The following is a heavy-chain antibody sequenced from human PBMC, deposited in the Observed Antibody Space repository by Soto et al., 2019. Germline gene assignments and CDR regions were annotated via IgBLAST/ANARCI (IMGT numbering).Heavy chain of an antibody. CDR3: ANSYDSSGYYRFDY. Sequence: PGGSLRLSCAASGFTFSSYGMHLVRQTPGKGLECVSVLSYDGSDKYYADSVKGRSTISRDNSKNTLYLEMNSLRVEDTAVYYCANSYDSSGYYRFDYWGQGTLVTVSS. V-gene: IGHV3-30*18. D-gene: IGHD3-22*01. CDR2: LSYDGSDK. J-gene: IGHJ4*02. CDR1: GFTFSSYG.